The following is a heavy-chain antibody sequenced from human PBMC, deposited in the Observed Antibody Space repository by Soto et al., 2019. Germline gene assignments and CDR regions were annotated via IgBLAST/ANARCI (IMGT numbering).Heavy chain of an antibody. V-gene: IGHV4-59*08. CDR1: GGSISSYY. Sequence: SETLSLPCTVSGGSISSYYWGWIRQPTGKGLEWIGYIYYSGSTNYNPSLKSRVTISVDTSKNQFSLKLSSVTAADTAVYYCAGAYYDFWSGNIVDYWGQGTLVTVSS. CDR2: IYYSGST. J-gene: IGHJ4*02. D-gene: IGHD3-3*01. CDR3: AGAYYDFWSGNIVDY.